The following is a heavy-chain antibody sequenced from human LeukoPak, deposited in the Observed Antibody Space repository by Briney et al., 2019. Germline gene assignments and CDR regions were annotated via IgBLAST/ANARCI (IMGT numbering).Heavy chain of an antibody. D-gene: IGHD2-15*01. J-gene: IGHJ5*02. CDR3: ARAQYCSGGSCSDSGFDP. V-gene: IGHV1-46*01. Sequence: MFQGRVTMTRDTSTSTVYMELSSLRSEDTAVYYCARAQYCSGGSCSDSGFDPWGQGTLVTVSS.